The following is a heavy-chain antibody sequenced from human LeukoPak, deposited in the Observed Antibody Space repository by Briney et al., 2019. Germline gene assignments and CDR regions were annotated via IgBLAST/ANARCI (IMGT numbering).Heavy chain of an antibody. V-gene: IGHV4-30-4*01. Sequence: SETLSLTCTVSGGSISSGDYYWSWIRQPPGKGLEWIGYIYYSGSTYYSPSLKSRVTISVDTSKNQFSLKLSSVTAADTAVYYCATTTYYDFWSGYYSPWGQGTLVTVSS. CDR1: GGSISSGDYY. J-gene: IGHJ5*02. CDR2: IYYSGST. D-gene: IGHD3-3*01. CDR3: ATTTYYDFWSGYYSP.